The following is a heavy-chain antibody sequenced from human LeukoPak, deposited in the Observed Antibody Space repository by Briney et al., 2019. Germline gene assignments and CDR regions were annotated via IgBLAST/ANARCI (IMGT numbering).Heavy chain of an antibody. Sequence: GGSLRLSCAAPGFTSSSYAMHWVRQAPGKGLEWVAVISYDGSNKYYADSVKGRFTISRDNSKNTLYLQMNSLRAEDTAVYYCARTYSSGWYSDYGMDVWGKGTTVTVSS. CDR3: ARTYSSGWYSDYGMDV. CDR2: ISYDGSNK. J-gene: IGHJ6*04. D-gene: IGHD6-19*01. CDR1: GFTSSSYA. V-gene: IGHV3-30*04.